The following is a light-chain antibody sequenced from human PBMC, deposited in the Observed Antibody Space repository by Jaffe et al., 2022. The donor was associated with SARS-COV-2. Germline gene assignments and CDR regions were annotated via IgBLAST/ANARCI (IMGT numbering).Light chain of an antibody. CDR1: SSDVGSYNL. Sequence: QSALTQPASVSGSPGQSITVSCTGTSSDVGSYNLVSWYQQHPGKAPKLMIYEGSKRPSDVSNRFSGSKSANTASLTISGLQAEDEADYYCCSYAGSSSFVFGGGTKLTVL. CDR3: CSYAGSSSFV. CDR2: EGS. V-gene: IGLV2-23*03. J-gene: IGLJ2*01.